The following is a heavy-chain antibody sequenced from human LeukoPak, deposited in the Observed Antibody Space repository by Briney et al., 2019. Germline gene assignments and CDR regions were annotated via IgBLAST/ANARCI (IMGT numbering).Heavy chain of an antibody. CDR2: FYPGDSDP. CDR3: ARRSSGWYGFDY. J-gene: IGHJ4*02. CDR1: GYSFTNYW. Sequence: GESLKISCKGSGYSFTNYWIGWVRQMPGRGLEWMGIFYPGDSDPRYSPSFQGQVTISADKSISTAYLQWSSLKASDTAIYYCARRSSGWYGFDYWGQGTLVTVSS. V-gene: IGHV5-51*01. D-gene: IGHD6-19*01.